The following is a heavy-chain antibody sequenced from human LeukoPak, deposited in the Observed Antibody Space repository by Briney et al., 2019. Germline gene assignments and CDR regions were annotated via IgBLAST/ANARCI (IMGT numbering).Heavy chain of an antibody. V-gene: IGHV4-4*07. CDR3: AREDGAAAALKYNWFDP. CDR1: GGSISSYY. D-gene: IGHD6-13*01. Sequence: PSETLSLTCTVSGGSISSYYRSWIRQPAGKGLEWIGRIYTSGSTNYNPSLKSRVTVSVDTSKNQFSLKLSSVTAADTAVYYCAREDGAAAALKYNWFDPWGQGTLVTVSS. J-gene: IGHJ5*02. CDR2: IYTSGST.